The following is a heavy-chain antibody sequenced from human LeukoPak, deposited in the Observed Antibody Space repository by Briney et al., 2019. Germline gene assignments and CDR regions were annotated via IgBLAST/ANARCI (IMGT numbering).Heavy chain of an antibody. J-gene: IGHJ5*02. CDR1: GFTVSSNY. CDR2: ISGSSSTI. D-gene: IGHD7-27*01. CDR3: ATLTAKFGWFDP. V-gene: IGHV3-48*04. Sequence: PGGSLRLSCAASGFTVSSNYMSWVRQAPGKGLEWVSHISGSSSTIYYTDSVKGRFTISRDNAKNLLFLQMNSLRAEDTAVYYCATLTAKFGWFDPWGQGTLVTVSS.